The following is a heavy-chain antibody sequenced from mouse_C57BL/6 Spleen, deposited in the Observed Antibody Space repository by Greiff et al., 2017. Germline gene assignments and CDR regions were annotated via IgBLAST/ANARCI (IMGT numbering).Heavy chain of an antibody. Sequence: VKLQESGPELVKPGASVKISCKASGYSFTSYYINWVKQRPGQGLEWIGWIYPGSGNTKYNEKFKGKATLTADTSSSTAYMQLSSLTSEDSAVYYCARGYDGFAYWGQGTLVTVSA. CDR1: GYSFTSYY. CDR2: IYPGSGNT. CDR3: ARGYDGFAY. J-gene: IGHJ3*01. D-gene: IGHD2-2*01. V-gene: IGHV1-66*01.